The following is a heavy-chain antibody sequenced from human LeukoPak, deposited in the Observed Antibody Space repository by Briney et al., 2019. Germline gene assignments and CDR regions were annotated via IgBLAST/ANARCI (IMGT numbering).Heavy chain of an antibody. CDR3: AKGIGVDGKFYDAFEI. D-gene: IGHD6-13*01. J-gene: IGHJ3*02. V-gene: IGHV5-51*01. Sequence: GESLKISSKASGYNFDKYWIGWVRQMPGKGLEWMGIIYPGDSDTRYCPSFRGQVTISADKSITTAYLQCSSLKASDTATYYCAKGIGVDGKFYDAFEIWGLGTKVTVSS. CDR1: GYNFDKYW. CDR2: IYPGDSDT.